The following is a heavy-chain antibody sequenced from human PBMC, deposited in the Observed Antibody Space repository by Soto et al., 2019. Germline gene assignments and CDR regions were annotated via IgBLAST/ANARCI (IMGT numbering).Heavy chain of an antibody. D-gene: IGHD3-22*01. CDR2: ISYDGSNK. Sequence: GGSLRLSCAASGFTFSSYAMHWVRQAPGKGLEWVAVISYDGSNKYYADSVKGRFTISRDNSKNTLYLQMNSLRAEDTAVYYCARAPGYYDSSGYYWGQGTLVTVSS. V-gene: IGHV3-30-3*01. CDR3: ARAPGYYDSSGYY. CDR1: GFTFSSYA. J-gene: IGHJ4*02.